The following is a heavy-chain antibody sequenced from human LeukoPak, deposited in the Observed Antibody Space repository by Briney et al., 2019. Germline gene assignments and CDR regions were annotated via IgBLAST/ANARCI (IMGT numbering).Heavy chain of an antibody. D-gene: IGHD3-10*01. V-gene: IGHV3-53*01. CDR2: IYDGNNA. CDR1: EFTVSSTY. J-gene: IGHJ5*01. Sequence: GGSLRLSCAASEFTVSSTYMSWVRQALGKGLEWVSVIYDGNNAYYADSVRGRFTISRDTSKNTMYLQMNSLRGDDTAVYYCARWNVDQDSGSYWWFDSWGQGTLVTVSS. CDR3: ARWNVDQDSGSYWWFDS.